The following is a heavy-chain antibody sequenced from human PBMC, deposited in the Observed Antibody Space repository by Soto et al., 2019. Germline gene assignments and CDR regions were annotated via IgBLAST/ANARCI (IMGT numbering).Heavy chain of an antibody. Sequence: QITLKESGPTLVKPTQTLTLTCTFSGFSLSTSGVGVGWIRQPPGKALEWLALIYWDDDKRYSASLRSRLTITKDTSKNQVVLTMTNMDPVDTATYYCAHIFPYSSGLSIDYWGQGTLVTVSS. V-gene: IGHV2-5*02. J-gene: IGHJ4*02. CDR3: AHIFPYSSGLSIDY. CDR2: IYWDDDK. CDR1: GFSLSTSGVG. D-gene: IGHD6-19*01.